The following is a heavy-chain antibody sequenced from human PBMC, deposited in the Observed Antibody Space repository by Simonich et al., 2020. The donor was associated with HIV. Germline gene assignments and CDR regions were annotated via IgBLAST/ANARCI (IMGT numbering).Heavy chain of an antibody. J-gene: IGHJ5*02. CDR3: ARHMCSAISCFEGYNWFDP. Sequence: QVQLQQWGAGLLKPSETLSLTCAVYGGSFLNYYWSWIRHPPGKGLEWIGENNHSGRPKHNASLKSRVTISVDTSKNQFSLKRTSVTAADTAVYYCARHMCSAISCFEGYNWFDPWGQGNLVTVSS. CDR1: GGSFLNYY. D-gene: IGHD2-2*01. V-gene: IGHV4-34*01. CDR2: NNHSGRP.